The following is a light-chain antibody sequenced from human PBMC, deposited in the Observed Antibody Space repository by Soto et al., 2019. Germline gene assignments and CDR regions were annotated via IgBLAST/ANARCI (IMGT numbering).Light chain of an antibody. J-gene: IGKJ5*01. CDR2: AAS. Sequence: EFVLTQSPGTLSLSPGERATLSCRASQTVRNNYLAWYQQKPGQAPRLLIYAASSRATGIPDRFSGSGSGTDFTLTITRLEPEDSAMYYCQQYGSSGGITFGHGTRLEI. CDR1: QTVRNNY. CDR3: QQYGSSGGIT. V-gene: IGKV3-20*01.